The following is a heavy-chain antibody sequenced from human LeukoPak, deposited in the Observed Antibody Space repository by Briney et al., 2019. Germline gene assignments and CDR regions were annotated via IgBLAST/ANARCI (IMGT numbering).Heavy chain of an antibody. CDR1: GLTFGDYY. Sequence: PGGSLRLSGAASGLTFGDYYMSWIRQAPGKGREGVSYISSSGTTIYYADSVKGRFTISRDNAKNSLYMQMNSLRAEDTAVYYCARGYCSGGSCPHDYWGRGTLVTVSS. V-gene: IGHV3-11*01. D-gene: IGHD2-15*01. CDR2: ISSSGTTI. CDR3: ARGYCSGGSCPHDY. J-gene: IGHJ4*02.